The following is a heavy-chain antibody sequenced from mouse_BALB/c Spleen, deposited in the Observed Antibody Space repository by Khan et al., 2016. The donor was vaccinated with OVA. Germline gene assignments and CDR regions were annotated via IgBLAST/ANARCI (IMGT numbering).Heavy chain of an antibody. CDR2: VSSDGDYT. Sequence: EVELVESGGGLVKPGGSLKLSCAASGFTFSTYAMSWVRQTPEKRLEWVATVSSDGDYTYYPDNVTGRFTISRDNAKNISYLQMSSLRSEDTAMYYCASSAYGNFAYWGQGTLVTVSA. V-gene: IGHV5-9-3*01. CDR1: GFTFSTYA. CDR3: ASSAYGNFAY. D-gene: IGHD2-1*01. J-gene: IGHJ3*01.